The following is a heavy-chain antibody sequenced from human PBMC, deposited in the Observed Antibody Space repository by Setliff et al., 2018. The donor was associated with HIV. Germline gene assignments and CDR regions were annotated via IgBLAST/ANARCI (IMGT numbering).Heavy chain of an antibody. J-gene: IGHJ3*02. V-gene: IGHV4-59*08. CDR1: GGSISNYY. CDR3: ARRRGVVPAAMDDAFDI. CDR2: IYYSGST. Sequence: NPSETLSLTCTVSGGSISNYYWSWIRQPPGKGLEWIGYIYYSGSTNYNPSLKNRVTISIDTSKNQFSLKLSSVTAAGTAVYYCARRRGVVPAAMDDAFDIWGQGTMVTVSS. D-gene: IGHD2-2*01.